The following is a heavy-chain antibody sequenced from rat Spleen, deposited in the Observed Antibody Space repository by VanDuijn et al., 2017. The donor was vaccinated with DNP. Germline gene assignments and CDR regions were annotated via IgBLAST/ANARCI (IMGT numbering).Heavy chain of an antibody. V-gene: IGHV5-22*01. J-gene: IGHJ3*01. CDR3: VRPARGWFAY. Sequence: EVQLVESGGGLVQPGRSLKLSCAASGFTLSDYYMAWVRQAPTKGLEWVAYISYEGGRTYNGDSVKGRFTISRDNAKSTLYLQVNSLRSEDTATYYCVRPARGWFAYWGQGTLVTVSA. CDR2: ISYEGGRT. CDR1: GFTLSDYY.